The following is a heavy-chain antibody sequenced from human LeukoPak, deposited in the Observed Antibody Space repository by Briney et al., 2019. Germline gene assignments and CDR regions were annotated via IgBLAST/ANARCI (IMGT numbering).Heavy chain of an antibody. D-gene: IGHD5-18*01. V-gene: IGHV4-34*01. J-gene: IGHJ3*02. CDR2: INHSGSP. Sequence: SETLSLTCAVYGGSFSGYYWSWIRQPPGKGLEWIGEINHSGSPNYNPSLKSRVTISVDTSKNQFSLKLSSVTAADTAVYYCAREAFSRERGYSFGAFDIWGQGTMVTVSS. CDR1: GGSFSGYY. CDR3: AREAFSRERGYSFGAFDI.